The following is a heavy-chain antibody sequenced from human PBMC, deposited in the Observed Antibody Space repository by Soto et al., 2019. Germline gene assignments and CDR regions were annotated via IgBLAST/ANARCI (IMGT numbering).Heavy chain of an antibody. CDR2: IYYSGST. V-gene: IGHV4-59*01. CDR1: GGSISSYY. J-gene: IGHJ4*02. Sequence: SETLSLTFTVSGGSISSYYWSGIRQPPGKGLEWIGYIYYSGSTNYNPSLKSRVTISVDTSKNQFSLKLSSVTAADTAVYYCAREETVGATSIIAYWGQGTLVTVSS. CDR3: AREETVGATSIIAY. D-gene: IGHD1-26*01.